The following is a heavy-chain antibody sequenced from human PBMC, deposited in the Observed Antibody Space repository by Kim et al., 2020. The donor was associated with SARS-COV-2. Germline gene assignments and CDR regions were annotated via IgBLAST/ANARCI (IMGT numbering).Heavy chain of an antibody. D-gene: IGHD2-21*01. J-gene: IGHJ6*02. CDR2: ISWNSGSI. V-gene: IGHV3-9*01. Sequence: GGSLRLSCAASGFTFDDYAMHWVRQAPGKGLEWVSGISWNSGSIGYADSVKGRFTISRDNAKNSLYLQMNSLRAEDTALYYCAKDSDSYYYGMDVWGQGT. CDR3: AKDSDSYYYGMDV. CDR1: GFTFDDYA.